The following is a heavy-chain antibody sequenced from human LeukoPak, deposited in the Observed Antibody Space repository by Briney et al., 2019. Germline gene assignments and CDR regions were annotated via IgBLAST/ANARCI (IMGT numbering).Heavy chain of an antibody. CDR3: ARLPRYSSGWYDY. V-gene: IGHV1-2*06. CDR1: GYNFAGYY. Sequence: ASVKVSCKASGYNFAGYYMHWVRQAPGQGLEWMGRINPDSGGTNYAQKFEGRVTMTRDTSTSTVYMELSSLRSEDTAVYYCARLPRYSSGWYDYWGQGTLVTVSS. J-gene: IGHJ4*02. D-gene: IGHD6-19*01. CDR2: INPDSGGT.